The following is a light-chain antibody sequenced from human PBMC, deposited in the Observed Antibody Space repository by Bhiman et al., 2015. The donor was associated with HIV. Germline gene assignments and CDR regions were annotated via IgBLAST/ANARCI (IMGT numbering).Light chain of an antibody. CDR2: KDY. V-gene: IGLV3-1*01. J-gene: IGLJ1*01. CDR3: QAWDTSTEV. Sequence: SYELTQPPSVSVSLGQMARITCSGEALPKKYAYWYQQKPGQFPVLVIYKDYERPSGIPERFSGSNSGNTATLTISGTRAMDEGDYYCQAWDTSTEVFGTGTKVTVL. CDR1: ALPKKY.